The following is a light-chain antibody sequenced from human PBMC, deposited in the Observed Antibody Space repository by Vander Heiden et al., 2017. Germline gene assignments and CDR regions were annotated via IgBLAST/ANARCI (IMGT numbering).Light chain of an antibody. CDR3: QSYDSSLSAHV. Sequence: QSVLPHPPSVSWAPGQRGTIYCTGSNANIGAGCDVHWYQQLPGTAPNLLSYVNINRPSGVPDRFSGSKSGTSASLAVTALQAEDEADYYFQSYDSSLSAHVIGTGTKVTVL. CDR1: NANIGAGCD. J-gene: IGLJ1*01. CDR2: VNI. V-gene: IGLV1-40*01.